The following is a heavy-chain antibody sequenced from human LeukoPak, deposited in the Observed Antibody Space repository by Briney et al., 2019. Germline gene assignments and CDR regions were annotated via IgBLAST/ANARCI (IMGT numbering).Heavy chain of an antibody. J-gene: IGHJ4*02. V-gene: IGHV4-30-4*01. Sequence: SETLSLTCTVSGGSISSGDYYWSWIRQPPGKGLEWIGYTYYSGSTYYNPSLKSRVTISVDTSKNQFSLKLSSVTAADTAMYYCARADWFGPYYDSSGYFLDYWGQGTLVTVSS. CDR2: TYYSGST. CDR1: GGSISSGDYY. CDR3: ARADWFGPYYDSSGYFLDY. D-gene: IGHD3-22*01.